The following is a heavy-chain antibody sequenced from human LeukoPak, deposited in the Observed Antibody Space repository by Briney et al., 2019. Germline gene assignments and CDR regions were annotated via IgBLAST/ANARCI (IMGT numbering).Heavy chain of an antibody. CDR2: IYYSGST. Sequence: SETLSLTCTVSGGSISSYYWSWIRQPPGKGLEWIGYIYYSGSTNYNPSLKSRVTISVDTSENQFSLKLSSVTAADTAVYYCARGSITIFGVVIDGYFDYWGQGTLVTVSS. D-gene: IGHD3-3*01. CDR3: ARGSITIFGVVIDGYFDY. CDR1: GGSISSYY. V-gene: IGHV4-59*01. J-gene: IGHJ4*02.